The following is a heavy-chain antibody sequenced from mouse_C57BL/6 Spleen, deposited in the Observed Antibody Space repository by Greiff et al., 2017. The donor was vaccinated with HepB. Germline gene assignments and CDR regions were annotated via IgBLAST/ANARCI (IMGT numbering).Heavy chain of an antibody. V-gene: IGHV1-5*01. Sequence: VQLQQSGTVLARPGASVKMSCKTSGYTFTSYWMHWVKQRPGQGLEWIGAIYPGNSDTSYNQKFKGKAKLTAVTSASTAYMELSSLTNEDSAVYYCTGELLRGRYFDYWGQGTTLTVSS. CDR1: GYTFTSYW. J-gene: IGHJ2*01. CDR3: TGELLRGRYFDY. CDR2: IYPGNSDT. D-gene: IGHD1-1*01.